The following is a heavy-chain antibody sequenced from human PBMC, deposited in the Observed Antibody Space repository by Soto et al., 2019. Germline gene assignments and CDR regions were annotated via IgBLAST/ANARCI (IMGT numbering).Heavy chain of an antibody. CDR3: ARDRRFYDSGTYDIANDAFDV. J-gene: IGHJ3*01. CDR2: IDPSSGTT. Sequence: GASVKVSCKPSGYSFSNFYVHWVRQAPGQGLEWMGIIDPSSGTTSYTQKFQERVTMTRDTSMSTVYMELSRLRSEDTAVYYCARDRRFYDSGTYDIANDAFDVWGQGTMVTVS. D-gene: IGHD3-22*01. V-gene: IGHV1-46*01. CDR1: GYSFSNFY.